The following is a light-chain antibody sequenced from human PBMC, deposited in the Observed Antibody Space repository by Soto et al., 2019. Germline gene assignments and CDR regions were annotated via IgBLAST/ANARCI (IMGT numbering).Light chain of an antibody. J-gene: IGKJ3*01. CDR2: GAS. CDR1: QSVSSSY. CDR3: QHYGTSAL. Sequence: EIVLTQSPGTLSLSPGERATLSCRASQSVSSSYLAWDQQKPGQAPRLLIYGASSRATGIPDRFSVSASGTDFTLTISRLEPEDFAVYYCQHYGTSALFGPGTKVDIK. V-gene: IGKV3-20*01.